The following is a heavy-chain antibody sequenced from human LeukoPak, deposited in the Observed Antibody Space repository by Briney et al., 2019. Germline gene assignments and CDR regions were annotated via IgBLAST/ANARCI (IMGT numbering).Heavy chain of an antibody. J-gene: IGHJ3*02. CDR3: ARTSELWPHDAFYI. V-gene: IGHV3-53*01. CDR1: GFTVSSNY. CDR2: IYSGGST. Sequence: PGGSLRLSCAASGFTVSSNYMSWVRQAPGKGLEWVSVIYSGGSTYYADSVKGRFTISRDNSKNTLYLQMNSLRAEDTAVYYCARTSELWPHDAFYILGQGTMVTVSS. D-gene: IGHD5-18*01.